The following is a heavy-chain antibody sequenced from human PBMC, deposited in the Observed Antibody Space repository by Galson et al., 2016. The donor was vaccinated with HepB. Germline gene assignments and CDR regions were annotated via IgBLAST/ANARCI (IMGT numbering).Heavy chain of an antibody. D-gene: IGHD3-9*01. V-gene: IGHV3-23*01. J-gene: IGHJ3*02. CDR1: GFTFSSYA. CDR2: ISGGGGNT. CDR3: AKDRSPYYDIVTGYFPDNDAFDI. Sequence: SLRLSCAASGFTFSSYAMSWVRQAPGKGLEWVSTISGGGGNTDYADSVKGRFTISRDNSKNTLYLQMNSLRAEDTGVYYCAKDRSPYYDIVTGYFPDNDAFDIWGQGTMVTVSS.